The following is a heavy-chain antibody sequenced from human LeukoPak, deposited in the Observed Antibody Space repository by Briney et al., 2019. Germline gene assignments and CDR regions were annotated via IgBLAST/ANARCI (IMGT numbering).Heavy chain of an antibody. Sequence: GGSLRLSCTASGFTFSGHWIHWVRQPPGMGLVWVSRINERGTDSMYAESVKDRFTISRDNAKNTVYLQMNSLRAEDTAVYYCARIGGMGDYWGQGTLVTVSS. J-gene: IGHJ4*02. CDR2: INERGTDS. CDR1: GFTFSGHW. CDR3: ARIGGMGDY. V-gene: IGHV3-74*03. D-gene: IGHD3-16*01.